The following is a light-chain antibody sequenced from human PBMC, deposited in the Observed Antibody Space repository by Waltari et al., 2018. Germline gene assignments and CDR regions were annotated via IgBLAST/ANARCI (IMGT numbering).Light chain of an antibody. Sequence: QSVLTQPPSASGTPGQRVTISCSGSSSNIGSNTVNWYQQPPGTAPKLHIYSNKQRPAGVPDRVSGSKSGTSASRAISGLQSEDEADYYCAAWDDSLNAWVFGGGTKLTVL. V-gene: IGLV1-44*01. CDR3: AAWDDSLNAWV. CDR1: SSNIGSNT. CDR2: SNK. J-gene: IGLJ3*02.